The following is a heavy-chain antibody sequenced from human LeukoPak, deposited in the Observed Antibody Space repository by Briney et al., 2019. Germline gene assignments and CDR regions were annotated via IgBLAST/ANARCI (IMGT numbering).Heavy chain of an antibody. CDR1: GFTFSSYA. Sequence: PGGSLRLSCAASGFTFSSYAMSWVRQAPGKGLEWVSSISSSSSYIYYADSVKGRFTISRDNAKNSLYLQMNSLRAEDTAVYYCARDLGRDGYSSEYFQHWGQGTLVTVSS. CDR2: ISSSSSYI. V-gene: IGHV3-21*01. CDR3: ARDLGRDGYSSEYFQH. D-gene: IGHD5-24*01. J-gene: IGHJ1*01.